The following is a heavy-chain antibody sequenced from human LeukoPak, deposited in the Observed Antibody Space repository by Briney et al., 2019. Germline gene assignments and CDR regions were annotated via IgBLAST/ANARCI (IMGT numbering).Heavy chain of an antibody. V-gene: IGHV1-18*01. Sequence: GASVKVSCKASGYTFTSYGISWVRQAPGQGLEWMGWISAYNGNTNYAQKLQGRVTMTTDTSTSTAYMELRSLRSDDTAVYYCARGGVDIVATTPFDYWGQGTLVTVSS. CDR2: ISAYNGNT. J-gene: IGHJ4*02. CDR3: ARGGVDIVATTPFDY. D-gene: IGHD5-12*01. CDR1: GYTFTSYG.